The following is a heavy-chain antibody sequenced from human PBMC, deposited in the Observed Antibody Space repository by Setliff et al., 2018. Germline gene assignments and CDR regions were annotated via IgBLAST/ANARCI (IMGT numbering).Heavy chain of an antibody. Sequence: SETLSLTCTVSGGSVSSGSYYWSWIRQPAGKGLEWIGRLYTGGSTNYNPALKSRVSMSIDTSKNQFSLMLYSVTAADTAIYYCARYDSSGYSENYYFDYWGQGTLVTVSS. D-gene: IGHD3-22*01. J-gene: IGHJ4*02. V-gene: IGHV4-61*02. CDR2: LYTGGST. CDR1: GGSVSSGSYY. CDR3: ARYDSSGYSENYYFDY.